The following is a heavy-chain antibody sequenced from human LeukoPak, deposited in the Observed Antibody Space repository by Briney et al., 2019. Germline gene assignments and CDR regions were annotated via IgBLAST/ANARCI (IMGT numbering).Heavy chain of an antibody. CDR3: ATYHDTTGYFKEAFEM. Sequence: GGSLRLSCTTSGLRIRRYNFDWVRQAPGKGLEWLSYISTTSETIFYGDSVKGRFNISRDNAKNLLYLQMNSLRAEGTAVYFCATYHDTTGYFKEAFEMWGQGTFVTVSS. D-gene: IGHD3-22*01. CDR2: ISTTSETI. V-gene: IGHV3-48*01. J-gene: IGHJ3*02. CDR1: GLRIRRYN.